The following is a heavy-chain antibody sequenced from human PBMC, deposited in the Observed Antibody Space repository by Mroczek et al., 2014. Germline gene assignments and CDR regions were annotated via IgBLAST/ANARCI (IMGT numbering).Heavy chain of an antibody. CDR2: INHSGST. CDR1: GGSFSGYY. V-gene: IGHV4-34*01. Sequence: QVQLQQWGAGXLKPSETLSLTCAVYGGSFSGYYWSWIRQPPGKGLEWIGEINHSGSTNYNPSLKSRVTISVDTSKNQFSLKLSSVTAADTAVYYCARKQQLPPPANAFDIWGQGTMVTVSS. D-gene: IGHD6-13*01. J-gene: IGHJ3*02. CDR3: ARKQQLPPPANAFDI.